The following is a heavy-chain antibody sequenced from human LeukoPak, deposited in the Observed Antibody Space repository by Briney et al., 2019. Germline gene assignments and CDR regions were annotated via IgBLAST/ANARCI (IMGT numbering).Heavy chain of an antibody. J-gene: IGHJ4*02. CDR2: IYYSGST. CDR1: GGSISSSSYY. Sequence: SETLSLTCTVSGGSISSSSYYWGWIRQPPGKGLEWIGSIYYSGSTYYNPSLKSRVTISVDTSKNQFSLKLSSVTAADTAVYCCARDSGGYRCFDYWGQGTLVTVSS. CDR3: ARDSGGYRCFDY. V-gene: IGHV4-39*07. D-gene: IGHD6-25*01.